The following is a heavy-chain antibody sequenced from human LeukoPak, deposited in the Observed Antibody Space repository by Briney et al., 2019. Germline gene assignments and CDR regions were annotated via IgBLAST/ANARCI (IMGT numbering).Heavy chain of an antibody. CDR3: ARLRTTSHDAFDI. D-gene: IGHD2-2*01. CDR2: IYYSGST. Sequence: KASETLSLTCTFSGGSFSSSTHYWGWIRQPPGKGLEWIGSIYYSGSTYYNSSLKSRVTMSVATSKNQSSLKLSSVTAADTAVYYCARLRTTSHDAFDIWGQGTMVTVSS. V-gene: IGHV4-39*01. J-gene: IGHJ3*02. CDR1: GGSFSSSTHY.